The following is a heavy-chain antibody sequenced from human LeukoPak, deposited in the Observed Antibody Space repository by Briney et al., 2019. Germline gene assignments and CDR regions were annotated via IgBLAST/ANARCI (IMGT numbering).Heavy chain of an antibody. Sequence: GASVKVSCKASGYTFTSYGLSWVRQAPGQGREWMGWISAYNGNTNYAQKLQGRVTMTTDTSTSTAYMELRSLRSDDTAVYYCARDLLGSYYDILTGYYIPPFDYWGQGTLVTVSS. D-gene: IGHD3-9*01. CDR2: ISAYNGNT. CDR3: ARDLLGSYYDILTGYYIPPFDY. J-gene: IGHJ4*02. V-gene: IGHV1-18*04. CDR1: GYTFTSYG.